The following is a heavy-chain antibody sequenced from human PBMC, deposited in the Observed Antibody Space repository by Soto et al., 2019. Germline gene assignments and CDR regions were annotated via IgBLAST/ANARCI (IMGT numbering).Heavy chain of an antibody. CDR1: GGSISSSSYY. J-gene: IGHJ6*02. CDR3: ARSNREAAFWSGYYTEDYGMDV. CDR2: IYYSGST. Sequence: SSETLSLTCTVSGGSISSSSYYWGWIRQPPGKGLEWIGSIYYSGSTNYNPSLKSRVTISVDTSKNQFSLKLSSVTAADTAVYYCARSNREAAFWSGYYTEDYGMDVWGQGTTVTVSS. V-gene: IGHV4-39*07. D-gene: IGHD3-3*01.